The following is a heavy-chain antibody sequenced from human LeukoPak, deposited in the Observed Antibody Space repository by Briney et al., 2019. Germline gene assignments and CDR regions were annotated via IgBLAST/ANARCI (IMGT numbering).Heavy chain of an antibody. CDR2: IIPIFGTA. J-gene: IGHJ3*02. CDR3: ARAVVPAATPDAFDI. CDR1: GGTFSSYA. Sequence: SVKVSCKASGGTFSSYAISWVRQAPGQGLEWMGGIIPIFGTANCAQKFQGRVTITADESTSTAYMELSSLRSEDTAVYYCARAVVPAATPDAFDIWGQGTMVTVS. V-gene: IGHV1-69*13. D-gene: IGHD2-2*02.